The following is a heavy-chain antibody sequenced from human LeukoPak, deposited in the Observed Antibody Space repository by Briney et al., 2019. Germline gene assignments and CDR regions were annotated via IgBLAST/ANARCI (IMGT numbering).Heavy chain of an antibody. CDR3: ARGPKHSGYQLLPDY. J-gene: IGHJ4*02. D-gene: IGHD2-2*01. Sequence: GGSLRLXCAASGFTCDDYGMSWVRQAPGKGLEWVSGINWNGGSTGYADSVKGRFTISRDNAKNSLYLQMNSLRAEDTALYYCARGPKHSGYQLLPDYWGQGTLVTVSS. CDR1: GFTCDDYG. CDR2: INWNGGST. V-gene: IGHV3-20*04.